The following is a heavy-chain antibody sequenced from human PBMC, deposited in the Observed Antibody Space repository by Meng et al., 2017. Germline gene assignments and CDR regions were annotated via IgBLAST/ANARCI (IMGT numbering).Heavy chain of an antibody. Sequence: QGVLVQSGSEGKKPGSSVKVSCEASGGTFSSYAISWVRQAPGQGLEWMGGIIPIFGTANYAQKFQGRVTITADESTSTAYMELSSLRSEDTAVYYCASNDGTGDRTGGDYWGQGTLVTVSS. CDR1: GGTFSSYA. CDR2: IIPIFGTA. D-gene: IGHD7-27*01. CDR3: ASNDGTGDRTGGDY. J-gene: IGHJ4*02. V-gene: IGHV1-69*01.